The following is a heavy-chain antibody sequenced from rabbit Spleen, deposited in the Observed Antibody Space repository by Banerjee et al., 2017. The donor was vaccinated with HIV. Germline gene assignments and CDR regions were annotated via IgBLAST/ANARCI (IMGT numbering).Heavy chain of an antibody. CDR2: IDTSSTNT. Sequence: QSLEESGGDLVKPGASLTLTYKASGFDFTSTYYMCWVRQAPGKGLELIACIDTSSTNTAYATWAKGRFTISKTSSTTVTLQMTSLTAADTATYFCARGEHFSVGFSAFAIYLDLWGPGTLVTVS. V-gene: IGHV1S40*01. D-gene: IGHD6-1*01. CDR1: GFDFTSTYY. CDR3: ARGEHFSVGFSAFAIYLDL. J-gene: IGHJ4*01.